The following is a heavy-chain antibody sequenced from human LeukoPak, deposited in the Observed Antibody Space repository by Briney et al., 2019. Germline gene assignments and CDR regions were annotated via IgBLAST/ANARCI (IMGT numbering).Heavy chain of an antibody. CDR3: ASSSGIVGATTNWFDP. D-gene: IGHD1-26*01. J-gene: IGHJ5*02. V-gene: IGHV4-39*07. CDR2: IYYSGST. Sequence: SETLSLTCTVSGGSVSGSTYYWGWIRQPPGKGLEWIGSIYYSGSTYYNPSLKSRVTISVDTSKNQFSLKLSSVTAADTAVYYCASSSGIVGATTNWFDPWGQGTLVTVSS. CDR1: GGSVSGSTYY.